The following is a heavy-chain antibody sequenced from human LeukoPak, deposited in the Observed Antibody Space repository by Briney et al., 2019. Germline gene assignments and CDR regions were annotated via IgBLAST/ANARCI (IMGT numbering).Heavy chain of an antibody. V-gene: IGHV3-23*01. CDR2: ISGSGGST. CDR3: AKYRYYDILTGYVYFDY. CDR1: GFTFSSYG. J-gene: IGHJ4*02. Sequence: GGSLRLSCAASGFTFSSYGMSWVRQAPGKGLEWVSAISGSGGSTYYADSVKGRFTISRDNSKNTLYLQMNSLRAEDTAVYYCAKYRYYDILTGYVYFDYWGQGTLVIVSS. D-gene: IGHD3-9*01.